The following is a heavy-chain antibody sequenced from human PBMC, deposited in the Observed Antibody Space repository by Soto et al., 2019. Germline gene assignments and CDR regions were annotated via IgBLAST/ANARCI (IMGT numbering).Heavy chain of an antibody. Sequence: QLQLQESGSGLVKPSQTLSLTCAVSGGSISSGGYSWSWIRQPPGKGLEWIGYMYHSGSTYYNPSLKSRVTISIDRSKNQXSXXXXXXXXXXXXXXXXXXXXXXXGXXIXVTVSS. CDR3: XXXXXX. J-gene: IGHJ1*01. CDR2: MYHSGST. V-gene: IGHV4-30-2*01. CDR1: GGSISSGGYS.